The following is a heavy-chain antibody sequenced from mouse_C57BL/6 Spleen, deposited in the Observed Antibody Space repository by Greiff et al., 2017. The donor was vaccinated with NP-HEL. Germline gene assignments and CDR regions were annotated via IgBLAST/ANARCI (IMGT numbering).Heavy chain of an antibody. CDR3: ASSTMVTASLPLYAMDY. CDR2: INPGSGGT. D-gene: IGHD2-2*01. J-gene: IGHJ4*01. CDR1: GYAFTNYL. V-gene: IGHV1-54*01. Sequence: QVQLKQSGAELVRPGTSVKVSCKASGYAFTNYLIEWVKQRPGQGLEWIGVINPGSGGTNYNEKFKGKATLTADKSSSTAYMQLSSLTSEDSAVYFCASSTMVTASLPLYAMDYWGQGTSVTVSS.